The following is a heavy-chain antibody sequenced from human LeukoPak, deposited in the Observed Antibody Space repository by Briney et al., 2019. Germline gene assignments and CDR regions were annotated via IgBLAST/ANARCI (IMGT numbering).Heavy chain of an antibody. CDR2: THHSGNT. CDR1: GDSVSGYY. Sequence: SETLSLTCIVSGDSVSGYYWNWIRQPPGKGLEWIGYTHHSGNTLYNPSLKSRVTTSVDTSKNQFSLSLSSVTAADTAVYYCASLITEGWYFDLWGRGTLVTVSS. CDR3: ASLITEGWYFDL. V-gene: IGHV4-59*02. D-gene: IGHD2-8*01. J-gene: IGHJ2*01.